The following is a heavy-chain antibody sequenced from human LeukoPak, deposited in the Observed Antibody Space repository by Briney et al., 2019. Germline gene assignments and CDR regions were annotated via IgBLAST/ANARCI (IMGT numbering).Heavy chain of an antibody. CDR2: INPNSGGT. CDR1: GYTFTGYY. V-gene: IGHV1-2*02. D-gene: IGHD2-2*02. CDR3: ATLGYCSSTSCYTFDY. J-gene: IGHJ4*02. Sequence: ASAKVSCKASGYTFTGYYMHWVRQAPGQGLEWMGWINPNSGGTNYAQKFQGRVTMTRDTSISTAYMELSRLRSDDTAVYYCATLGYCSSTSCYTFDYWGQGTLVTVSS.